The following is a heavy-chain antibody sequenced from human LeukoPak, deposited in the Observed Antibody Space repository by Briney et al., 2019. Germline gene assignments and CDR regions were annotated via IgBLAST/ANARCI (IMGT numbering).Heavy chain of an antibody. Sequence: GGSLRLSCAASGFAFTAYLIHWVRQPPGKGLEWVAVMSSDGNAIFYADSVRGRFTISRDNSKNTLYLQVNSLRVEDTAVYYCVREGKHYYDHSASFDYWGQGTLVTVSS. CDR3: VREGKHYYDHSASFDY. D-gene: IGHD3-22*01. CDR1: GFAFTAYL. CDR2: MSSDGNAI. V-gene: IGHV3-30-3*01. J-gene: IGHJ4*02.